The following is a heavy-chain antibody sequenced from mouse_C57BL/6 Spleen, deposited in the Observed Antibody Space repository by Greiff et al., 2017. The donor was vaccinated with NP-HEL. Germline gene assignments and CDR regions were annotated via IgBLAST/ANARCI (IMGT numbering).Heavy chain of an antibody. CDR2: ISSGSSTI. V-gene: IGHV5-17*01. CDR1: GFTFSDYG. Sequence: EVQRVESGGGLVKPGGSLKLSCAASGFTFSDYGMHWVRQAPEKGLEWVAYISSGSSTIYYADTVKGRFTISRDNAKNTLFLQMTSLRSEDTAMYYCARPGGLAWFAYWGQGTLVTVSA. D-gene: IGHD1-1*02. J-gene: IGHJ3*01. CDR3: ARPGGLAWFAY.